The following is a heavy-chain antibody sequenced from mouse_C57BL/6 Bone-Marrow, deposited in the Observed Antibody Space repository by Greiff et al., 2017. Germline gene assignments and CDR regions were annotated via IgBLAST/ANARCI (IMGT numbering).Heavy chain of an antibody. CDR1: GYTFTSYW. D-gene: IGHD4-1*01. V-gene: IGHV1-64*01. CDR2: IHPNSGST. J-gene: IGHJ2*01. CDR3: ARSGGY. Sequence: VQLQQPGAELVKPGASVTLSCKASGYTFTSYWLHWVKPRPGQGLEWIGMIHPNSGSTNYNETFKSKATLTVDKSSSTAYMQLSSLTSEDSAVYYCARSGGYWGQGTTLTVSS.